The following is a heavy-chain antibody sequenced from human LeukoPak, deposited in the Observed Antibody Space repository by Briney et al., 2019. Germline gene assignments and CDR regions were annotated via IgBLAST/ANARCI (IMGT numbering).Heavy chain of an antibody. CDR1: GLTFSSYW. D-gene: IGHD3-10*01. CDR2: IKQDGSEK. J-gene: IGHJ4*02. V-gene: IGHV3-7*03. CDR3: ARDRRYGSGSGDFDY. Sequence: PGGSLRLSCAASGLTFSSYWMSWVRQAPGKGLEWVANIKQDGSEKYYVDSVKGRFTISRDNAKNSLYLQMNSLRAEDTAVYYCARDRRYGSGSGDFDYWGQGTLVTVSS.